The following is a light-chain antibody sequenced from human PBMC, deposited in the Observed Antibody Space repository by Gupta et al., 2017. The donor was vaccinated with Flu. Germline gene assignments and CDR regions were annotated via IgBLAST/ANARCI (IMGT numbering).Light chain of an antibody. CDR2: ENS. V-gene: IGLV1-47*01. CDR3: AAWDDSLTWV. Sequence: QSVVTQPPSVSGTPGQRVPTSCRGSSPNGGTNFVSWYQQFPGTAPKLLIYENSQRPSGVPDRFSGSRSGTTASLVISGLRSEDEADYFCAAWDDSLTWVFGGGTKLTVV. J-gene: IGLJ3*02. CDR1: SPNGGTNF.